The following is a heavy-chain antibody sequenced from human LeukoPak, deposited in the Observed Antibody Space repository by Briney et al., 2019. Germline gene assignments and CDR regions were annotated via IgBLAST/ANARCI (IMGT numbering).Heavy chain of an antibody. CDR3: ARPYGGNSGVYFDY. CDR2: INHSGST. Sequence: PSETLSLTCAVYGGSFSGYYWSWIRQPPGKGLEWIGEINHSGSTNYNPSLKSRVTISVDTSKNQFSLKLSSVTAADTAVYYCARPYGGNSGVYFDYWGQGTLVTVSS. J-gene: IGHJ4*02. CDR1: GGSFSGYY. D-gene: IGHD4-23*01. V-gene: IGHV4-34*01.